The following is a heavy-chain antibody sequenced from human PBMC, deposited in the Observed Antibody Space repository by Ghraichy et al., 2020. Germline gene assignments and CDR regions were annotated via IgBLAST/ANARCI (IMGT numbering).Heavy chain of an antibody. CDR1: GFTFSSYA. CDR2: ISGSGGST. Sequence: GGSLRLSCAASGFTFSSYAMSWVRQAPGKGLEWVSGISGSGGSTFYADSVKGRFTISRDNSKNTLYLQMNSLRAEDTAVYYCAKAMAYYYDSSGNNQGVYYFDYWGQGTLVTVSS. J-gene: IGHJ4*02. D-gene: IGHD3-22*01. CDR3: AKAMAYYYDSSGNNQGVYYFDY. V-gene: IGHV3-23*01.